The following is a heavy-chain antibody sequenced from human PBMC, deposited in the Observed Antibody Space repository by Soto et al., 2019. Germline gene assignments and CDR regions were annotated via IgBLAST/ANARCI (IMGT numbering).Heavy chain of an antibody. J-gene: IGHJ4*02. V-gene: IGHV4-39*01. D-gene: IGHD6-19*01. CDR2: IYYSGST. CDR3: ARRGRTYSSRVDY. CDR1: GGSISSSSYY. Sequence: QLQLQESGPGLVKPSETLSLTCTVSGGSISSSSYYWGWIRQPPGKGLEWIGSIYYSGSTYYNPSLKSRVTISVDTSKNQFSLKLSSVTAADTAVYYCARRGRTYSSRVDYWGQGTLVTVSS.